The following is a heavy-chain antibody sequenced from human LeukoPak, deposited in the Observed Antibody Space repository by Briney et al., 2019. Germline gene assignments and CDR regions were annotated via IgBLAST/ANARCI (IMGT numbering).Heavy chain of an antibody. V-gene: IGHV1-24*01. CDR1: GYTLTELS. D-gene: IGHD6-13*01. Sequence: ASVKVSFKVSGYTLTELSMHWVRQAPGKGLEWMGGFDPEDGETIYAQKFQGRVTMTEDTSTDTAYMELSSLRSEDTAVYYCASAYSSSWSFDYWGQGTLVTVSS. CDR2: FDPEDGET. J-gene: IGHJ4*02. CDR3: ASAYSSSWSFDY.